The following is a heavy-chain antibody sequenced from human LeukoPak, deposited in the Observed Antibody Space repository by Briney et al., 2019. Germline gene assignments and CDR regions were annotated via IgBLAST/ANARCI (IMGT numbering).Heavy chain of an antibody. CDR1: GSSFTSYW. CDR3: ARTDSSWYISDAFDI. V-gene: IGHV5-51*01. J-gene: IGHJ3*02. CDR2: IYPGDSDT. D-gene: IGHD6-13*01. Sequence: GESLKISCKGSGSSFTSYWIGWVRQMPGKGLEWMGIIYPGDSDTRYSPSFQGQVTISADKSISTAYLQWSSLKASDTAMYYCARTDSSWYISDAFDIWGQGTMVTVSS.